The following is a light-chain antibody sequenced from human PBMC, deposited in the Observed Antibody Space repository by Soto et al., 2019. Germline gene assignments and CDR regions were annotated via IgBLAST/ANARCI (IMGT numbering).Light chain of an antibody. V-gene: IGKV1-39*01. J-gene: IGKJ4*01. CDR3: KQSYSTSLT. CDR1: QSISSY. Sequence: DIQMTQSPSSLSASVGDRVTITCRASQSISSYLNWYQQKPGKVPKVLIYAASSVQSGVPSRFSGSGSGTDFTLTISSLHPEDFGTYFCKQSYSTSLTFGGGTKVEIK. CDR2: AAS.